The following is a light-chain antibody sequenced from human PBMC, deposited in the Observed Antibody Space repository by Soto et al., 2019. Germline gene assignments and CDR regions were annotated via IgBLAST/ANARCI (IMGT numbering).Light chain of an antibody. CDR1: EDISHY. CDR3: QKYSHAPLT. CDR2: AAS. J-gene: IGKJ4*01. V-gene: IGKV1-27*01. Sequence: DIQMTQSPSSLSASVGDKVTITCRASEDISHYLAWYQQKPGKVPSLLIFAASKLHSEVPSRFSGSGSGTDFTLTISSLQPDDAATYYCQKYSHAPLTIGGGTKVEIK.